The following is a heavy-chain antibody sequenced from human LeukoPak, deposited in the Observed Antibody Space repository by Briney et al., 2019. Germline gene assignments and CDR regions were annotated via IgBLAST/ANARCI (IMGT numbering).Heavy chain of an antibody. Sequence: ASVKVSCKASGYTFTSYGISWVRQAPEQGLEWLGWISAYNGNTNYAQKLQGRVTMTTDTSTSTAYMELRSLRSDDTAVYYCARGLWAQDYYYYYMDVWGKGTTVTVSS. D-gene: IGHD7-27*01. CDR2: ISAYNGNT. CDR3: ARGLWAQDYYYYYMDV. CDR1: GYTFTSYG. V-gene: IGHV1-18*01. J-gene: IGHJ6*03.